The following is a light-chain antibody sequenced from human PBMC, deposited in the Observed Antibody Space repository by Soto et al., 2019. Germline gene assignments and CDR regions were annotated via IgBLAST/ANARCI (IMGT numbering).Light chain of an antibody. Sequence: QSALTQPASVSGSPGQSITISCAGTNSDVGGYNYVSWYQQHPDKAPKLMIYEVINRPSGVSNRFSGSKSGNTASLTISGLQAEDEADYYCTSYTNSGTWVFGGGTKVTVL. V-gene: IGLV2-14*01. CDR1: NSDVGGYNY. CDR2: EVI. CDR3: TSYTNSGTWV. J-gene: IGLJ3*02.